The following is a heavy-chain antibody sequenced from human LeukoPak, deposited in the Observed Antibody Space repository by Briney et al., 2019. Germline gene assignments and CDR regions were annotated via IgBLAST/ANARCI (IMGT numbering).Heavy chain of an antibody. CDR1: GGSFSGYY. CDR3: ARGSVAAGNY. D-gene: IGHD6-19*01. J-gene: IGHJ4*02. CDR2: INHSGST. Sequence: SETLSLTCAVYGGSFSGYYWSWIRQPPGKGLEWIGEINHSGSTNYNPSLKSRVTISVDTSKNQFSLKLSSVTAADTAVYYCARGSVAAGNYWGQGTLVTVSS. V-gene: IGHV4-34*01.